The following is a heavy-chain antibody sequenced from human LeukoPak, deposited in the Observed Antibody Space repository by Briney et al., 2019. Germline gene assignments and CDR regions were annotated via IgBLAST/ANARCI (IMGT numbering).Heavy chain of an antibody. D-gene: IGHD2-2*01. CDR2: IYHSGST. Sequence: SETLSLTCAVSGYSISSGYYWGWIRPPPGKGLEWIGSIYHSGSTYYNPSLKSRVTISVDTSKNQFSLKLSSVTAADTAVYYCARQGVGSTSLDAFDIWGQGTMVTVSS. V-gene: IGHV4-38-2*01. J-gene: IGHJ3*02. CDR1: GYSISSGYY. CDR3: ARQGVGSTSLDAFDI.